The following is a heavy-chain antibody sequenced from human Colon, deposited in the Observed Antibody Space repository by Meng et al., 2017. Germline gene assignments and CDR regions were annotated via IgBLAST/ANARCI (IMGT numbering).Heavy chain of an antibody. CDR1: GYTFGAHS. Sequence: QIHLIQSGAEVKKSGASVKLSCQTSGYTFGAHSMHWVRQAPGQGLEWVGRINPISDDTKYAQKFQGRVTMTRDTSISTAYLEVRNLTSDDTAVYYCAKDQTTGSYLSAYWGQGTLVTVSS. CDR3: AKDQTTGSYLSAY. J-gene: IGHJ4*02. V-gene: IGHV1-2*06. CDR2: INPISDDT. D-gene: IGHD3-10*01.